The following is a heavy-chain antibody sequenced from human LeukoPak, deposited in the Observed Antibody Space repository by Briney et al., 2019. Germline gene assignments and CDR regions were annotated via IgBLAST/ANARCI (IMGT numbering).Heavy chain of an antibody. Sequence: SETLSLTCAVYGGSFSGYYWSWIRQPPGKGLEWIGEINHSGSTNYNPSLKSRVTISVDTSKNQFSLKLSSVTAADTAVYYCARGPYYGSGRERRGYYYYGMDVWGQGTTDTVSS. CDR1: GGSFSGYY. J-gene: IGHJ6*02. V-gene: IGHV4-34*01. CDR3: ARGPYYGSGRERRGYYYYGMDV. D-gene: IGHD3-10*01. CDR2: INHSGST.